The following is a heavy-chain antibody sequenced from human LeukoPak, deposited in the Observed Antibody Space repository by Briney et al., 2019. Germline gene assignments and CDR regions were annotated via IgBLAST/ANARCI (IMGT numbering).Heavy chain of an antibody. CDR1: GYTFTSYY. D-gene: IGHD3-10*01. CDR3: ASWDSGSYYRGYFDY. J-gene: IGHJ4*02. Sequence: ASVKVSCKASGYTFTSYYMHWVRQAPGQGLEWMGIINPSGGSTSYAQKFQGRVTMTRDMSTSTVYMELSSLRSEDTAVYYCASWDSGSYYRGYFDYWGQGTLVTVSS. V-gene: IGHV1-46*01. CDR2: INPSGGST.